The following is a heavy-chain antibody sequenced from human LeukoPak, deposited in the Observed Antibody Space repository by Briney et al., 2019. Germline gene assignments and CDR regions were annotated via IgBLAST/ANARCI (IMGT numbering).Heavy chain of an antibody. Sequence: PGGSLRLSCAASGFTFSSYGMHWVRQAPGKGLEWVAVISYDGSNKYYADSVKGRFTISRDNSKNTLYLRMNSLRAEDTAVYYCAKEAYDSSGYLGYFDYWGQGTLVTVSS. CDR1: GFTFSSYG. CDR2: ISYDGSNK. D-gene: IGHD3-22*01. J-gene: IGHJ4*02. CDR3: AKEAYDSSGYLGYFDY. V-gene: IGHV3-30*18.